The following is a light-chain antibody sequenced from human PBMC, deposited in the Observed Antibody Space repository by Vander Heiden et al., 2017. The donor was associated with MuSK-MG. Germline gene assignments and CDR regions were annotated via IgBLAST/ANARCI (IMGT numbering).Light chain of an antibody. J-gene: IGKJ1*01. CDR2: DSS. CDR3: QQRSKWPLWT. Sequence: EIVLTQSPATLSLSPGERATLSCRASQSVSSSLAWYQQKPGQAPRLLIYDSSNRATGIPARFSGSGSGTDFTLTISSREPEDFAVYYCQQRSKWPLWTFGQGTKVEIK. V-gene: IGKV3-11*01. CDR1: QSVSSS.